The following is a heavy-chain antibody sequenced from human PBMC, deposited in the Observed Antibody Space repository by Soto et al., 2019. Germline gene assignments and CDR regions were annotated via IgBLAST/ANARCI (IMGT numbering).Heavy chain of an antibody. J-gene: IGHJ5*01. V-gene: IGHV3-23*01. CDR2: ISGGGGTT. Sequence: EVQLLESGGGLIQPGGPLRLSCAASGFTFSSYAMSWVRQAPGKGLEWVSVISGGGGTTYYADSVKGRFTISRDNSKNTVYLQMNSLKAEDTALYYCAKGRGGFDSWGQGTLVTVSS. CDR3: AKGRGGFDS. CDR1: GFTFSSYA. D-gene: IGHD3-10*01.